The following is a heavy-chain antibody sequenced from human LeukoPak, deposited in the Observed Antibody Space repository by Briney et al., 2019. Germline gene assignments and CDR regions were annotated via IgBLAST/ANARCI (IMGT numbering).Heavy chain of an antibody. CDR1: GFTFSSYS. V-gene: IGHV3-7*01. J-gene: IGHJ4*02. Sequence: GGSLRLSCAASGFTFSSYSMNWVRQAPGKGLEWVANINQDETEKYYVDSVKGRFTISRDNGKNSLYLQMNSLRVEDTVVYYCAKLAKYFYGSETFYFFEHWGQGTPVTASS. CDR3: AKLAKYFYGSETFYFFEH. CDR2: INQDETEK. D-gene: IGHD3-10*01.